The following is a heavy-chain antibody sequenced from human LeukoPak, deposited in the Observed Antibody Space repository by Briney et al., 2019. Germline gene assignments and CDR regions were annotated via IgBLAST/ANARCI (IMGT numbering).Heavy chain of an antibody. Sequence: PGGSLRLSCAASGFTFSSYGMHWVRQAPGKGLEWVAVIWYDGSNKYYADSVKGRFTISRDNSKNTLYLQMNSLSAEDTAVYYCARANQWLAEFDYWGQGTLVTVSS. V-gene: IGHV3-33*01. CDR2: IWYDGSNK. J-gene: IGHJ4*02. D-gene: IGHD6-19*01. CDR1: GFTFSSYG. CDR3: ARANQWLAEFDY.